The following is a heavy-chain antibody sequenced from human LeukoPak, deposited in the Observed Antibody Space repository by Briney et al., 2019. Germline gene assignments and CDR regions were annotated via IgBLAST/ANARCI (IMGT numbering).Heavy chain of an antibody. CDR1: GGSFSSYA. D-gene: IGHD6-19*01. J-gene: IGHJ6*02. CDR2: IIPIPGLA. V-gene: IGHV1-69*04. Sequence: SVKVSCKASGGSFSSYAISWVRQAPGQGLQWMGRIIPIPGLANYAQKFQGRVTITADKSTSTAYMELSSLRSEDTAVYYCAREAVIIAPMDVWGQGTTVTVSS. CDR3: AREAVIIAPMDV.